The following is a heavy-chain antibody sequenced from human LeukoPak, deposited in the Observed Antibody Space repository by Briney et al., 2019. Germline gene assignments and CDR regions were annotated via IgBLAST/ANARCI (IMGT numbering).Heavy chain of an antibody. CDR3: AGPTLYDSYFNC. V-gene: IGHV1-46*01. Sequence: GASVTVSCKASGYTFTIYYMHWVRQAPGQGLEWMGIINPSGGSTSYAQKFQGRVTLTRDTSTSTVYMELSSLRSEDTAVYYCAGPTLYDSYFNCGGQEPLVPVSS. CDR2: INPSGGST. D-gene: IGHD5/OR15-5a*01. J-gene: IGHJ4*02. CDR1: GYTFTIYY.